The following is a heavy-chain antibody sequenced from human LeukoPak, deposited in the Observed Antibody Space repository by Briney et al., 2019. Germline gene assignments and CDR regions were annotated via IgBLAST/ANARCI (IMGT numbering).Heavy chain of an antibody. D-gene: IGHD3-10*01. Sequence: ASVKVSCKASGYTFVAYYMHWVRQAPGQGLEWMGWINPNSGGTNYAQKFQGRVTMTRDTSISTAYMDLSRLRSDDTAVYYCARGLDYGSGSLDVWGKGTTVTISS. CDR1: GYTFVAYY. CDR2: INPNSGGT. V-gene: IGHV1-2*02. CDR3: ARGLDYGSGSLDV. J-gene: IGHJ6*04.